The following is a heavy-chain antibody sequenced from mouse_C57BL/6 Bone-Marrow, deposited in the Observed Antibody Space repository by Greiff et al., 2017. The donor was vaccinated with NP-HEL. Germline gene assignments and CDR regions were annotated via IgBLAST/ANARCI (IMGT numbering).Heavy chain of an antibody. CDR3: AIEGMEYDDARDY. V-gene: IGHV1-72*01. J-gene: IGHJ4*01. CDR1: GYTFTSYW. CDR2: IDPTSGGT. Sequence: VQLQQPGAELVKPGASVKLSCKASGYTFTSYWMHWVKQRPGRGLEWIGRIDPTSGGTKYNEKFKSKATLTVDKPSSTAYMQLSRLTSEDSAVYYCAIEGMEYDDARDYWGQGTSVTVSS. D-gene: IGHD2-14*01.